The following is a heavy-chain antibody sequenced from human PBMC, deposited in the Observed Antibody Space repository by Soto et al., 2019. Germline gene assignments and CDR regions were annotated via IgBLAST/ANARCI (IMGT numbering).Heavy chain of an antibody. V-gene: IGHV3-23*01. CDR2: ISGSGRTI. Sequence: PGGSLRLSCAASGLDFSSEVMCWVRQAPGKGLEWVSSISGSGRTIYHADSMRGRFAISRDNSRNSLYLQLNNLRVDDTAVYYCANVGHSYYYGMDVWGQGTTVTVSS. CDR3: ANVGHSYYYGMDV. D-gene: IGHD1-26*01. CDR1: GLDFSSEV. J-gene: IGHJ6*02.